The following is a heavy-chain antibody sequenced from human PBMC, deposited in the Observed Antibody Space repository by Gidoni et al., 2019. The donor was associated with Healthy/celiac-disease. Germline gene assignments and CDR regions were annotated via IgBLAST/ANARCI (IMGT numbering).Heavy chain of an antibody. D-gene: IGHD3-16*01. CDR1: GFTFSSDA. Sequence: EVQQVESGGGLVQPGRSLRLARAASGFTFSSDAMSWVRKAPGTGLEWVSAMSGSGGSTYYADSVKGRFTIARDNSKNTLYLQMNSLRAEDTAVYYCAKGLVSKLGLSEKWGQGTLVTVSS. V-gene: IGHV3-23*04. J-gene: IGHJ4*02. CDR3: AKGLVSKLGLSEK. CDR2: MSGSGGST.